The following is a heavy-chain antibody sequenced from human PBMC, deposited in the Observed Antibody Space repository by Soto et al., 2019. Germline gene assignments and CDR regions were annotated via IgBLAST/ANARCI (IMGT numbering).Heavy chain of an antibody. CDR2: ISAYNGNT. Sequence: ASVKVSCKASGYTFTSYGISWVRQAPGQGLEWMGWISAYNGNTNYAQKLQGRVTMTTDTSTSTAYMELRSLRSDDTAVYYCARDPLLLRYFDWLVDSDYYYGMDVWGQGTTVTVSS. J-gene: IGHJ6*02. D-gene: IGHD3-9*01. CDR1: GYTFTSYG. V-gene: IGHV1-18*01. CDR3: ARDPLLLRYFDWLVDSDYYYGMDV.